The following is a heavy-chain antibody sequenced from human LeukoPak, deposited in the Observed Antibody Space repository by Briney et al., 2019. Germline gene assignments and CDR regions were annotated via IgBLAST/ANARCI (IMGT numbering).Heavy chain of an antibody. D-gene: IGHD5-12*01. V-gene: IGHV3-23*01. J-gene: IGHJ4*02. CDR2: ISDSGDIT. CDR3: SKDRAAYSGARGFDY. CDR1: GFPFSSYA. Sequence: PGGSLRLSCAASGFPFSSYAMSWVRQAPGKGLEWVSRISDSGDITYYADSVKGRFTISRDNSKNTLYLQMNSLRAEDTAVYYCSKDRAAYSGARGFDYWGQGTLVTVSS.